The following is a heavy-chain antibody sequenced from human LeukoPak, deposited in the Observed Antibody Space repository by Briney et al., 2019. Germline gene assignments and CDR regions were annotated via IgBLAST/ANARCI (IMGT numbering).Heavy chain of an antibody. D-gene: IGHD3-10*01. CDR3: ARVVLWFGESGRYYFDY. CDR2: IVPILGIV. J-gene: IGHJ4*02. Sequence: SVKVSCKASGGIFTIYAFGWVRQAPGQGLEWMGGIVPILGIVNYAQKFQGRITITGDESTNTAYMELSSLRSDDTAVYYCARVVLWFGESGRYYFDYWGQGTLVTVSS. CDR1: GGIFTIYA. V-gene: IGHV1-69*01.